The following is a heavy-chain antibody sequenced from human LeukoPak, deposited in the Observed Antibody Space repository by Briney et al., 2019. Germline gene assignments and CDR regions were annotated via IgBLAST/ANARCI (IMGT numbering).Heavy chain of an antibody. CDR1: GGFISSYY. CDR2: IYYSGST. D-gene: IGHD3-3*01. Sequence: PSETLSLTCTVSGGFISSYYWSWIRQPPGKGLEWIGYIYYSGSTNYNPSLKSRVTISVDTSKNQFSLKLSSVTAADTAVYYCERGAKYDFGSGYYIYWGQGTLVTVSS. J-gene: IGHJ4*02. CDR3: ERGAKYDFGSGYYIY. V-gene: IGHV4-59*01.